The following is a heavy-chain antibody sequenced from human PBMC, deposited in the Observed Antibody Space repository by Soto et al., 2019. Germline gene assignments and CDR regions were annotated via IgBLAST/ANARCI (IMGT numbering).Heavy chain of an antibody. CDR1: GGSISSYY. D-gene: IGHD3-10*01. Sequence: SETLSLTCTVSGGSISSYYWSWIRQPPGKGLEWIGYIYYSGTTYYNPSLKSRVTMSVDTSKNQFSLKLGSVTAADTAMYYCARRGMPPPGSGSYPLDSWGQGMLVTVSS. V-gene: IGHV4-59*04. J-gene: IGHJ4*02. CDR3: ARRGMPPPGSGSYPLDS. CDR2: IYYSGTT.